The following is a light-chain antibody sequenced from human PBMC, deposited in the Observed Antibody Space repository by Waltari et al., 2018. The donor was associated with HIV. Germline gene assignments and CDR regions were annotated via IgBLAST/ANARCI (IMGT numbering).Light chain of an antibody. V-gene: IGLV3-1*01. CDR3: QAWDSSTYV. Sequence: SYELTQPPSVSVSPGQTASITCPGDKLGDAWACWYQQKPGQYPVLVIYQDTKRPSGIPERFSGSNSGNTATLTISGTQAMDDADYYCQAWDSSTYVFGTGTKVTVL. J-gene: IGLJ1*01. CDR2: QDT. CDR1: KLGDAW.